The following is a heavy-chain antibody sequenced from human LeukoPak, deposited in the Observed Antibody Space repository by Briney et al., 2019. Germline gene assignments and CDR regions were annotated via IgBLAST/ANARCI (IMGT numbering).Heavy chain of an antibody. CDR2: TSYDEYDK. V-gene: IGHV3-30*07. CDR1: GFTFSSA. CDR3: ARDLSYSSAPLPFYYFDY. D-gene: IGHD6-19*01. J-gene: IGHJ4*02. Sequence: GTSLRLSCAASGFTFSSAMHWVRQAPGKGLEWVAVTSYDEYDKKYADSVKGRFTISRDNAKNSLYLQMNSLRAEDTAVYYCARDLSYSSAPLPFYYFDYWGQGTLVTVSS.